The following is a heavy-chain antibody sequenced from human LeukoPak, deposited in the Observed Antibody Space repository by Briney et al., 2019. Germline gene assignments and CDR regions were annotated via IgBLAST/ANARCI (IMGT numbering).Heavy chain of an antibody. V-gene: IGHV3-7*01. CDR1: GFTFSSYA. CDR3: SNGIYDVSY. CDR2: IKQDGSQQ. D-gene: IGHD3-3*01. J-gene: IGHJ4*02. Sequence: GGSLRLSCAGSGFTFSSYAMSWVRQAPGKGLEWVANIKQDGSQQYYLPSVEGRFTVSRDNAKNSLYLQMHNLRADDTALYYCSNGIYDVSYWGQGTLVTVSS.